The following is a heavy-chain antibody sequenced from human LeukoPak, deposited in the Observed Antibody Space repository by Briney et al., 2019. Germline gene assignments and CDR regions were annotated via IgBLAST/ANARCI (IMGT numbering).Heavy chain of an antibody. V-gene: IGHV4-34*01. D-gene: IGHD3-3*01. Sequence: SETLSLTCAVYGGSFSGYYWSWIRQPPGKGLEWIGSIYYSGSTYYNPSLKSRVTISVDTSKNQFSLKLSSVTAADTAVYYCATRGVFWNYFDYWGQGTLVTVSS. CDR1: GGSFSGYY. CDR2: IYYSGST. CDR3: ATRGVFWNYFDY. J-gene: IGHJ4*02.